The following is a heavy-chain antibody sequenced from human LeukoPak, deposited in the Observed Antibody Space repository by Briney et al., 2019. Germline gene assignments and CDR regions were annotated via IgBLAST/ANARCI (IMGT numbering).Heavy chain of an antibody. J-gene: IGHJ4*02. D-gene: IGHD1-26*01. CDR1: GFTFSSYW. CDR2: IKQDGSEK. Sequence: PGGSLRLSCAASGFTFSSYWMRWVRQAPGKGLEWVANIKQDGSEKNYVDSVKGRFTISRDNAKNSLYLQMNSLRAEDTAVYYCARGNSGNNYRYYFDYWGQGTLVTVSS. V-gene: IGHV3-7*03. CDR3: ARGNSGNNYRYYFDY.